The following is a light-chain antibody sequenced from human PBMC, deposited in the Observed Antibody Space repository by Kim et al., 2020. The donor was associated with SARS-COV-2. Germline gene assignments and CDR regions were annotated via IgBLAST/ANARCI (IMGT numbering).Light chain of an antibody. CDR2: KDS. V-gene: IGLV3-27*01. CDR3: YSAADNNGV. Sequence: SYELTQPSSVSVSPGQTARITCSGDVLAKKKYARWFQQKPGQAPILLIYKDSERPSGIPERFSGSSSGTTVTLTISGAQVEDEADYYCYSAADNNGVFGGGTQLTVL. CDR1: VLAKKKY. J-gene: IGLJ3*02.